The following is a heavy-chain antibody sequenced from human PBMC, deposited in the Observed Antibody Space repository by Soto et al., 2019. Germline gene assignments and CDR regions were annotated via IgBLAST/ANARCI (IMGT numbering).Heavy chain of an antibody. CDR3: ARGGNGYENWPPYYYYGMDV. J-gene: IGHJ6*02. CDR2: IKQDGGQT. D-gene: IGHD5-12*01. CDR1: GFTFDSYW. V-gene: IGHV3-7*01. Sequence: EVQLVESGGGFVQPGGSLRLSCAASGFTFDSYWMTWVRQAPGKGLEWVAHIKQDGGQTYYVDSVKGRFTISRDNAKTSLYLQMNSLSAEDTSVYFCARGGNGYENWPPYYYYGMDVWGQGTTVTLSS.